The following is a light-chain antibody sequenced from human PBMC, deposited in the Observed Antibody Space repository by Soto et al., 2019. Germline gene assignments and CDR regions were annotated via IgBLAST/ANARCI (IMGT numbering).Light chain of an antibody. V-gene: IGLV2-14*03. Sequence: QSALTQPASVSGSPGQSSTISCTGTSSDVGAYDFVSWYQQHPDKAPKLMIYEVSNRPSGVSNRFSGPKSVNTATLTISGLHAEYEADYYCSSYTSSSTRVFGTGTKVTVL. J-gene: IGLJ1*01. CDR2: EVS. CDR1: SSDVGAYDF. CDR3: SSYTSSSTRV.